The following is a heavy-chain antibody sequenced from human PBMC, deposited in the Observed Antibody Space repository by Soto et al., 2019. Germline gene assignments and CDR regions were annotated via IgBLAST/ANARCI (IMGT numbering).Heavy chain of an antibody. V-gene: IGHV4-59*01. CDR3: ARVWHGKDSNWFDP. J-gene: IGHJ5*02. CDR1: GGSISSYY. CDR2: IYYSGST. Sequence: LSLTCTVSGGSISSYYWSWIRQPPGKGLEWIGYIYYSGSTNYNPSLKSRVTISVDTSKNQFSLKLSSVTAADTAVYYCARVWHGKDSNWFDPWGQGTLVTVSS. D-gene: IGHD2-15*01.